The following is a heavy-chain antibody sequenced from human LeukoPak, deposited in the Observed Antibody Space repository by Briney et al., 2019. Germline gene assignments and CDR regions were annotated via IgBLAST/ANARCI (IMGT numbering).Heavy chain of an antibody. D-gene: IGHD6-13*01. CDR1: GFTFSSYA. J-gene: IGHJ4*02. CDR2: ISSSGSTI. Sequence: GGSLRLSCAASGFTFSSYAMSWVRQAPGKGLEWVSYISSSGSTIYYADSVKGRFTISRDNAKNSLYLQMNSLRAEDTAVYYCARRYSSSWSRTPFDYWGQGTLVTVSS. CDR3: ARRYSSSWSRTPFDY. V-gene: IGHV3-48*03.